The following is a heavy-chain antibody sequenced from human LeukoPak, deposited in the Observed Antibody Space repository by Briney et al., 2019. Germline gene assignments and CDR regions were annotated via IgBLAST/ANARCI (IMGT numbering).Heavy chain of an antibody. CDR1: GFTFSSYW. J-gene: IGHJ4*02. CDR2: IYSGGST. V-gene: IGHV3-53*01. D-gene: IGHD6-13*01. CDR3: ARDGFSSSWGLAY. Sequence: GGSLRLSCAASGFTFSSYWMNWARQAPGKGLEWVSVIYSGGSTYYADSVKGRFTISRDNSKNTLYLQMNSLRVEDTAVYYCARDGFSSSWGLAYWGQGTLVTVFS.